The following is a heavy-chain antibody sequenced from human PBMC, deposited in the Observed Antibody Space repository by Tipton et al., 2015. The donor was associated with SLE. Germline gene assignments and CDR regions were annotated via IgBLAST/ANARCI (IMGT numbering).Heavy chain of an antibody. CDR3: ARSSVYSSSWTDY. D-gene: IGHD6-13*01. CDR1: GGSISSYY. J-gene: IGHJ4*02. CDR2: IYYSGST. Sequence: LRLSCTVSGGSISSYYWSWIRQPPGKGLEWIGYIYYSGSTNYNPSLKSRVTISVDTSKNQFSLKLSSVTAADTAVYYCARSSVYSSSWTDYWGQGSLVTVSS. V-gene: IGHV4-59*01.